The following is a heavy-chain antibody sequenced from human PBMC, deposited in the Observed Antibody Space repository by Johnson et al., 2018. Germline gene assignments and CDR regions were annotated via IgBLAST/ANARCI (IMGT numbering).Heavy chain of an antibody. CDR3: ASTLGWGDAFDI. CDR2: ISSNGGST. D-gene: IGHD1-26*01. CDR1: GFTFSSSA. V-gene: IGHV3-64*01. Sequence: VQLVQSGGGLVQPGGSLRLSCAASGFTFSSSAMHWVRQAPGKGLDYVSAISSNGGSTYYANSVKGRFTISRDNSKNTLYLQMGSLRAEDMAVYYCASTLGWGDAFDIWGQGTMVTVSS. J-gene: IGHJ3*02.